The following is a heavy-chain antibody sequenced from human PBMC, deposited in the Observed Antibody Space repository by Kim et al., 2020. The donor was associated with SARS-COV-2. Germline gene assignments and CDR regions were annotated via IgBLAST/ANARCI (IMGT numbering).Heavy chain of an antibody. Sequence: GGSLRLSCAASGLIFTNFAMHWVRQAPGKGLEWVAVISFDGRIKYYRDSVRGRFAISRDNDKKTMSLQMNSLRPDDTAVYYCAKDRCISGTTIEDAMDV. CDR3: AKDRCISGTTIEDAMDV. J-gene: IGHJ6*01. V-gene: IGHV3-30*18. CDR1: GLIFTNFA. D-gene: IGHD1-20*01. CDR2: ISFDGRIK.